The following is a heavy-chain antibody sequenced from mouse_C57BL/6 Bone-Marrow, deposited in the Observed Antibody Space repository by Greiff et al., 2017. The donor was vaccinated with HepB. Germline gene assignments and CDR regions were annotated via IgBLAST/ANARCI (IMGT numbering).Heavy chain of an antibody. CDR1: GFSFNTYA. V-gene: IGHV10-1*01. CDR2: IRSKSNNYAT. Sequence: EVQLVESGGGLVQPKGSLTLSCAASGFSFNTYAMNWVRQAPGKGLEWVARIRSKSNNYATYYADSVKDRFTISRDDSESMLYLQMNNLKTEDTAMFYCVRHIYDVSHSAMRYSAEGTSATISS. J-gene: IGHJ4*01. D-gene: IGHD2-1*01. CDR3: VRHIYDVSHSAMRY.